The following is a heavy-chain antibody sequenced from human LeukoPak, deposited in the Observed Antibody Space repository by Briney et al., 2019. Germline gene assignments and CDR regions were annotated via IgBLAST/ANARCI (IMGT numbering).Heavy chain of an antibody. Sequence: GGSLRLSCAASGFTFSSYWMSWVRQAPGKGLEWVANIKQDGSEKYYVDSVKGRFTISRDNAKNSLYLQMNSLRAEDTAVYYCAKPLRLWFGEFDAFDIWAKGQWSPSLQ. CDR1: GFTFSSYW. J-gene: IGHJ3*02. CDR2: IKQDGSEK. CDR3: AKPLRLWFGEFDAFDI. D-gene: IGHD3-10*01. V-gene: IGHV3-7*01.